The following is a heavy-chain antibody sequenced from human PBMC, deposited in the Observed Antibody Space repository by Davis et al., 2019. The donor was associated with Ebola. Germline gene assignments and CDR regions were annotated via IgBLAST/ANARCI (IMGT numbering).Heavy chain of an antibody. J-gene: IGHJ4*02. D-gene: IGHD4-11*01. CDR2: INHSGST. CDR3: ARASTVTPFDY. Sequence: MPGGSLRLSCAVSGGSISSSNWWSWVRQPPGKGLEWIGEINHSGSTNYNPSLKSRVTISVDTSKNQFSLKLSSVTAADTAVYYCARASTVTPFDYWGQGTLVTVSS. V-gene: IGHV4-4*02. CDR1: GGSISSSNW.